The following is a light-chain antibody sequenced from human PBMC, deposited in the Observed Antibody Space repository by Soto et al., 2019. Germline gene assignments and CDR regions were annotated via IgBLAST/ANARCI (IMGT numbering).Light chain of an antibody. CDR2: DVS. J-gene: IGLJ3*02. V-gene: IGLV2-8*01. Sequence: QSALTQPPSASGSPGQSVTISCTGTSSDVGGYNYVSWYQQHPGKAPKLMIYDVSKRPSGVPDRFSGSKSGNTASLTVSGLQAEDEADYYCSSYAASTHSLFGGGTKVTVL. CDR1: SSDVGGYNY. CDR3: SSYAASTHSL.